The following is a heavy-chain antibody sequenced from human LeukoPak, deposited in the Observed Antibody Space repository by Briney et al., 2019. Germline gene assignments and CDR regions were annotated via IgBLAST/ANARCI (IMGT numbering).Heavy chain of an antibody. D-gene: IGHD2-15*01. CDR3: ARQEPLGYCSGGSCYSGFWFDP. V-gene: IGHV7-4-1*02. Sequence: ASVKVSCKASGYTFTSYAMNWVRQAPGQGLEWMGWINTNTGNPAYAQGFTGRFVFSLDTSVSTAYLQWSSLKASDTAMYYCARQEPLGYCSGGSCYSGFWFDPWGQGTLVTVSS. CDR1: GYTFTSYA. CDR2: INTNTGNP. J-gene: IGHJ5*02.